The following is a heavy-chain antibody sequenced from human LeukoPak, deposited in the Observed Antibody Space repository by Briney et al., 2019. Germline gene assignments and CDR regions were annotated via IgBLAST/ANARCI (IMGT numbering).Heavy chain of an antibody. J-gene: IGHJ5*02. D-gene: IGHD3-10*01. CDR3: AKEGTPHVSTWYDL. V-gene: IGHV3-30*18. CDR2: ISYEGGTQ. CDR1: GVTLSPYG. Sequence: GRSLRLSCAASGVTLSPYGMHWVRQAPGKGLEWVAVISYEGGTQHYADSVKGRFIISRDNPRNTLYLQMNILRTEDTAVYYCAKEGTPHVSTWYDLWGQGTQVIVSS.